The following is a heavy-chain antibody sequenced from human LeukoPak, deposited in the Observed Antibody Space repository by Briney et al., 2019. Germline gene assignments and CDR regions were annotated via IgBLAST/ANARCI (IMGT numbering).Heavy chain of an antibody. Sequence: AGGSLTLSCAASGFTFSSYEMNWVRQAPGKGLEWVSYISSSGSTIYYADSVKGRFTIFRDNSKNTLYLQMNSLRAEDTAVYYCAKDDRYSGYAGYFDYWGQGTLVTVSS. V-gene: IGHV3-48*03. J-gene: IGHJ4*02. D-gene: IGHD5-12*01. CDR2: ISSSGSTI. CDR1: GFTFSSYE. CDR3: AKDDRYSGYAGYFDY.